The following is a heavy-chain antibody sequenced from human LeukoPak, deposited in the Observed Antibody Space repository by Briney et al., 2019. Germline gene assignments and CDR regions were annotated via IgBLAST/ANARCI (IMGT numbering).Heavy chain of an antibody. Sequence: SQTLSLTCTVSGGSISSGSYYWSWIRQPAGKGLEWIGRIYTSGSTNYNPSLKSRVTISVDTSKNQFSLKLSSVTAADTAVYYCARLGIYLPFDYWGQGTLVTVSS. CDR1: GGSISSGSYY. D-gene: IGHD7-27*01. J-gene: IGHJ4*02. CDR3: ARLGIYLPFDY. V-gene: IGHV4-61*02. CDR2: IYTSGST.